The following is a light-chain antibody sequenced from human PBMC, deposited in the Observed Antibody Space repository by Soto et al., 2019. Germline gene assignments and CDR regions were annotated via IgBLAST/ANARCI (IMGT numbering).Light chain of an antibody. CDR1: QGISNH. Sequence: DIPLTQSPSFLSASVGDRVTITCRASQGISNHLAWYQQKPGKAPKLLIYAASTLQSGVPSRFSGSGSGTEFTLTISSLQPEDFAIYYCQQLNSYPLTFGGGTKVEIK. CDR3: QQLNSYPLT. CDR2: AAS. J-gene: IGKJ4*01. V-gene: IGKV1-9*01.